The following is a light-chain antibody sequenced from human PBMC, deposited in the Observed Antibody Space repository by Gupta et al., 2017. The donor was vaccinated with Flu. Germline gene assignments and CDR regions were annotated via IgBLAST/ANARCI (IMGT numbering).Light chain of an antibody. J-gene: IGLJ3*02. V-gene: IGLV3-27*01. CDR3: YAAADNIGV. Sequence: YELTQPSSVSVSPGQTARLTCSGDLLAKKFVRWFQQKSGQAPVLVSYKGTERPSGIPERFSGSNSGTTCTWTISGAQVEDEADYYCYAAADNIGVFGGGTKLTVL. CDR1: LLAKKF. CDR2: KGT.